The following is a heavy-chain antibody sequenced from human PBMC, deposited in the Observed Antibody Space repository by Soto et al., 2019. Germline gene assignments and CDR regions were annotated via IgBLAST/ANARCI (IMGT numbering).Heavy chain of an antibody. D-gene: IGHD4-17*01. CDR3: ASPRNTVSLLDY. V-gene: IGHV1-69*06. CDR1: GGTFNSDA. CDR2: IIPIFGTA. Sequence: QVQLVQSGAEVKKPGSSVKVSCKASGGTFNSDAISWVRQAPGQGLEWMGGIIPIFGTANYAQKLQGRVTITADKSTSTADMELNNLRSEDTAVYYCASPRNTVSLLDYLGQGTLVTVSS. J-gene: IGHJ4*02.